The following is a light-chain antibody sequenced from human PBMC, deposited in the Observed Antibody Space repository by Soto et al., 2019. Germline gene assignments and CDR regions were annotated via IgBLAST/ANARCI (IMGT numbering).Light chain of an antibody. CDR2: DVT. CDR1: SSDIGEKND. V-gene: IGLV2-14*01. J-gene: IGLJ3*02. CDR3: AAWDDSLNGPL. Sequence: QSALTQPASVSGSPGQSITISCTGTSSDIGEKNDVSWYQQHPGKAPKLIIYDVTSRPSGVSDRFSGSRSGTSASLAVSGLQSEDEANYYCAAWDDSLNGPLFGGGTKLTVL.